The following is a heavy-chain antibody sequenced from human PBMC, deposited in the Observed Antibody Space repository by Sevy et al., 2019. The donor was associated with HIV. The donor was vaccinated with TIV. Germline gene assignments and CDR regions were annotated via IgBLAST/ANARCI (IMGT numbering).Heavy chain of an antibody. D-gene: IGHD3-10*01. CDR1: GFTFSSYA. V-gene: IGHV3-30-3*01. J-gene: IGHJ1*01. Sequence: GGSLRLSCAASGFTFSSYAMHWVRQAPGKGLEWVAVISYDGSNKYYADSVKGRFTISRDNSKNTLYLQMNSLRAEDTAVYYCARDEKTFAPGYFQHWGQGTLVSVSS. CDR2: ISYDGSNK. CDR3: ARDEKTFAPGYFQH.